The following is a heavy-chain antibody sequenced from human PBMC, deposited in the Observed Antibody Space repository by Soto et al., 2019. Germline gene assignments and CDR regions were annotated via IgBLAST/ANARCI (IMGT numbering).Heavy chain of an antibody. V-gene: IGHV4-31*03. D-gene: IGHD5-12*01. CDR3: ARKWRGGQDDGMDV. J-gene: IGHJ6*02. CDR2: IYYSGST. CDR1: GGSGSSGGYY. Sequence: SLSRACTVSGGSGSSGGYYWSWILQHPGKGLEWIGYIYYSGSTYYNPSLKSRVTISVDTSKNQFSLKLSSVTAADTAVYYCARKWRGGQDDGMDVWGQGTTVTVSS.